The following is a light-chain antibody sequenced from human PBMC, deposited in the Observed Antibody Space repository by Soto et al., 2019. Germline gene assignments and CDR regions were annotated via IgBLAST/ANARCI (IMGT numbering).Light chain of an antibody. CDR3: QQRSYWLS. CDR2: DAS. Sequence: IVLTQSPATLSLSPGERSTLSCRASQSVSRYLAWYQQKPGQAPTLLNYDASFRAAGVPARVSGSGSGTEFALTINSPSPEDFAVYYCQQRSYWLSCGQGPLLETK. CDR1: QSVSRY. J-gene: IGKJ5*01. V-gene: IGKV3-11*01.